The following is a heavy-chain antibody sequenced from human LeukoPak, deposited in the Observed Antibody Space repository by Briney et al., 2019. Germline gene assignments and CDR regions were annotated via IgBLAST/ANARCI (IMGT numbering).Heavy chain of an antibody. CDR1: RFTFSSYT. V-gene: IGHV3-23*01. Sequence: PGGSLRLSCADSRFTFSSYTMNWVRQAPGKGLEWVSGISANAVSTYYADSVKGRFTISRDNSKNTLYLHMDRLGTEDTAVYYCASTPSTEIYYFYYMDVWGKGTTVTVSS. CDR2: ISANAVST. CDR3: ASTPSTEIYYFYYMDV. J-gene: IGHJ6*03.